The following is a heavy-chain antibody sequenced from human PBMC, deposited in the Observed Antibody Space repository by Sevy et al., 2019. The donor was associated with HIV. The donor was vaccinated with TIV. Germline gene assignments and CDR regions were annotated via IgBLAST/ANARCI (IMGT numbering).Heavy chain of an antibody. CDR1: GFTFSNYA. V-gene: IGHV3-23*01. J-gene: IGHJ2*01. CDR2: ISGSGGST. D-gene: IGHD2-15*01. Sequence: GGSLRLSCAASGFTFSNYAMSWVRQAPGKGLEWVSGISGSGGSTYYAASVKGRFTISRDNSKNTLYLQMSSLRVEDTAVYYCARNPGYCSGGTCYWYFDLWGRGTLVTVSS. CDR3: ARNPGYCSGGTCYWYFDL.